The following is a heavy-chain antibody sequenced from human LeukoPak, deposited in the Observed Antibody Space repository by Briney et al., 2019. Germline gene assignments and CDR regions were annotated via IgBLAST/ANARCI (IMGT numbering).Heavy chain of an antibody. D-gene: IGHD4-23*01. CDR1: GGSISSYY. CDR2: IYYSGST. J-gene: IGHJ4*02. Sequence: PSETLSLTCTVSGGSISSYYWSWIRQPPGKGLEWIGYIYYSGSTNYNPSLKSRVTISVDTSKNQFSLKLSSVTAADTAVYYCASLHFSGGMVDYWGQGTLVTVSS. CDR3: ASLHFSGGMVDY. V-gene: IGHV4-59*01.